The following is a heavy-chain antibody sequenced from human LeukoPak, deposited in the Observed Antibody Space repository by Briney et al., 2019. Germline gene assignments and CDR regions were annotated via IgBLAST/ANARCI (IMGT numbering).Heavy chain of an antibody. J-gene: IGHJ3*02. CDR3: ARDELGMGDAFDI. CDR1: GGSFSVYY. CDR2: INHSGTT. V-gene: IGHV4-34*01. D-gene: IGHD7-27*01. Sequence: SETLSLTCAVYGGSFSVYYWSWIRQPPGKGLEWIGEINHSGTTNYNPSLKSRVTISVDTSTNQFSLKLSSVTAADTAVYYCARDELGMGDAFDIWGQGTMVTVSS.